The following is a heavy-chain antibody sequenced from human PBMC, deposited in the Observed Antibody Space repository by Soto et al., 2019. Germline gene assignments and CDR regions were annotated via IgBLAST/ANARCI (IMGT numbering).Heavy chain of an antibody. Sequence: QVQLVESGGGLVPPGGSLRLSCAGSGFTFGDSYMSWIRQAPGKGLEWLSYISPGSRYPAYADSVKGRFTISRDNAKRALYLQMMRLTAEDTALYYCVRGGGRGLFAPWDQGTMVTVSS. D-gene: IGHD2-15*01. V-gene: IGHV3-11*06. CDR2: ISPGSRYP. CDR3: VRGGGRGLFAP. CDR1: GFTFGDSY. J-gene: IGHJ5*02.